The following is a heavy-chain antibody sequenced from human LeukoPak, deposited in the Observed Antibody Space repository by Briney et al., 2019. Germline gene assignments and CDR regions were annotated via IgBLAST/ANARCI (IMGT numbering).Heavy chain of an antibody. J-gene: IGHJ4*02. Sequence: GGSLRLSCGASGFTFSDYSMNWVRQAPGKGLEWISYVGISSGNTKYAASVKGRFTISGDSAKNSVFLQMNNLRVEDTAVHYCARDHRYAFDNWGQGTLVTVSS. CDR2: VGISSGNT. V-gene: IGHV3-48*04. D-gene: IGHD5-12*01. CDR3: ARDHRYAFDN. CDR1: GFTFSDYS.